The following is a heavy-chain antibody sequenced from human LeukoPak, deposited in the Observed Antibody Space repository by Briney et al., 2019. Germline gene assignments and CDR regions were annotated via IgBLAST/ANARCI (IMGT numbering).Heavy chain of an antibody. CDR2: IYSSGST. Sequence: SSETLSLTCTVSDGSISRYFWSWIRQPVGKGLEWIGRIYSSGSTNYNPSLKSRVTISVDTSKNQFSLRLSSVTAADTAVYYCARVTGYMIEDYFDYWGQGTLVTVSS. CDR3: ARVTGYMIEDYFDY. D-gene: IGHD3-22*01. J-gene: IGHJ4*02. V-gene: IGHV4-4*07. CDR1: DGSISRYF.